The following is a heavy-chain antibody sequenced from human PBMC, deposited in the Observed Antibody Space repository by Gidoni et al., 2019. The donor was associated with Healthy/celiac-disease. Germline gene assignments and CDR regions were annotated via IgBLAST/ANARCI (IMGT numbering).Heavy chain of an antibody. V-gene: IGHV4-59*01. J-gene: IGHJ6*02. Sequence: QVQLQESGPGLVKPSETLSLTCPVSGGSISSYYWSWIRQPPGKGLEWIGYIYYSGSTNYNPSLKSRVTISVDTSKNQFSLKLSSVTAADTAVYYCARDWGSSWPDYYGMDVWGQGTTVTVSS. D-gene: IGHD6-13*01. CDR1: GGSISSYY. CDR2: IYYSGST. CDR3: ARDWGSSWPDYYGMDV.